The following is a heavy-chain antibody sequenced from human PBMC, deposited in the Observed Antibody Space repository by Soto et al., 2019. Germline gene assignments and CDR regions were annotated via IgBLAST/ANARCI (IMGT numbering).Heavy chain of an antibody. D-gene: IGHD2-2*01. V-gene: IGHV1-69*01. CDR3: AVNPGPDCSSTSCYGDGSDY. J-gene: IGHJ4*02. CDR1: GGTFSSYA. Sequence: QVQLVQSGAEVKKPGSSVKVSCKASGGTFSSYAISWVRQAPGQGLEWMGGIIPIFGTANYAQKFQGRVTITADESTSTAYMEMSSLRSEDTAVYYGAVNPGPDCSSTSCYGDGSDYWGQGTLVTVSS. CDR2: IIPIFGTA.